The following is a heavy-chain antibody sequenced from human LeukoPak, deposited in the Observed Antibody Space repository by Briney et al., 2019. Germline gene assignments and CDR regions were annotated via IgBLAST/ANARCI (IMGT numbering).Heavy chain of an antibody. Sequence: PGRSLRLSCAASGFTFSSYGMHWVRQAPGKGLEWVAVIWYDGSNKYYADSVKGRFTISRDNSKNTLYLQMNSLRAEDTAVYYCANLHGYSGYDDPWGQGTLVTVSS. D-gene: IGHD5-12*01. CDR1: GFTFSSYG. J-gene: IGHJ5*02. CDR2: IWYDGSNK. V-gene: IGHV3-33*06. CDR3: ANLHGYSGYDDP.